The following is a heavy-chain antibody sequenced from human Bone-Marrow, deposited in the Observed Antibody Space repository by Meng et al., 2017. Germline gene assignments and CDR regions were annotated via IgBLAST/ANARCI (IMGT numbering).Heavy chain of an antibody. CDR3: ARDEDISAAGKLFGDY. D-gene: IGHD6-13*01. Sequence: QLVQSGGEVKKPGASVQGSCKPSGYTFPDYWLHWVRRAPGQGLEWMGRIDPKSGDTHYAQRFQGRVTMTGDTSISTAYMELSGLRSDDTAMYYCARDEDISAAGKLFGDYWGQGTLVTVSS. CDR2: IDPKSGDT. CDR1: GYTFPDYW. J-gene: IGHJ4*02. V-gene: IGHV1-2*06.